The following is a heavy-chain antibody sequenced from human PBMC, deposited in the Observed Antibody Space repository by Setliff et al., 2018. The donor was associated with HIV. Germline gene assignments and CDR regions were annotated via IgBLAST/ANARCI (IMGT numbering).Heavy chain of an antibody. CDR3: ARDRQGAGYYYL. D-gene: IGHD3-22*01. V-gene: IGHV4-31*03. Sequence: SETLSLTCTVSGDSISRGPYYWSWIRQHPGKGLEWIGYIYYSGSTYYNPSLKSRVTISVDTSKNQFSLKLSSVTAADTAVYYCARDRQGAGYYYLWGQGTLVTVSS. CDR1: GDSISRGPYY. J-gene: IGHJ5*02. CDR2: IYYSGST.